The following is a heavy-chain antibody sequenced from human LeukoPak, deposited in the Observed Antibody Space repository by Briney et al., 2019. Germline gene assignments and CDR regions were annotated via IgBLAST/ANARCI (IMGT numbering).Heavy chain of an antibody. Sequence: PSGTLSLTCAVSGGSISSSNWWSWVRQPPGKGLEWIGEIYHSGSTNYNPSLKSRVTISVDKSKNQFSLKLSSVTAADTAVYYCASGDCSSTSCYVLNYWGQGTLVTVSS. D-gene: IGHD2-2*01. CDR1: GGSISSSNW. CDR3: ASGDCSSTSCYVLNY. J-gene: IGHJ4*02. CDR2: IYHSGST. V-gene: IGHV4-4*02.